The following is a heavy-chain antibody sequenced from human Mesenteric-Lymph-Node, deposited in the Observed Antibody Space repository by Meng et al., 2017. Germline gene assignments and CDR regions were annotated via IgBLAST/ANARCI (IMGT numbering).Heavy chain of an antibody. J-gene: IGHJ5*02. CDR2: MYSGGRT. CDR1: GFTVDSNY. V-gene: IGHV3-66*01. Sequence: EVHLVESGGGLVQPGGSLRLSCAASGFTVDSNYMNWVRQAPGKGLEWVSVMYSGGRTFYADSVKGRFTISRDNSKNTLYLQMYSLRVEDTAVHYCARDLWFDPWGQGTLVTVSS. CDR3: ARDLWFDP.